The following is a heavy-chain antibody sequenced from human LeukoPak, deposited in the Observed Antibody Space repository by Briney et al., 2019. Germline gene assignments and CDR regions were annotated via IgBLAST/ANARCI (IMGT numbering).Heavy chain of an antibody. CDR2: IYYSGST. D-gene: IGHD3-22*01. J-gene: IGHJ4*02. CDR1: GGSISSYY. V-gene: IGHV4-59*08. CDR3: ARQAHFYDSRPDY. Sequence: PSETLSLTCTVSGGSISSYYWSWIRQPPGKGLEWIGYIYYSGSTNYNPSLKSRVTISVDTSKNQFSLKLSSVTAADTAMYYCARQAHFYDSRPDYWGQGTPVTVSS.